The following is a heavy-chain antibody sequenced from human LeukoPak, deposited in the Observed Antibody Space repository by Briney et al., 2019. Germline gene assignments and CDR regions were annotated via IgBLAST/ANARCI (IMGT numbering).Heavy chain of an antibody. V-gene: IGHV1-18*04. CDR3: ARSRRYSSSWYYFDY. CDR1: GYTFTSYG. J-gene: IGHJ4*02. CDR2: ISAYNGNT. Sequence: ASVKVSCKASGYTFTSYGISWVRQAPGQGLEWMGWISAYNGNTNYAQKLQDRVTMTTDTSTSTAYMEPRSLRSDDTAVYYCARSRRYSSSWYYFDYWGQGTLVTVSS. D-gene: IGHD6-13*01.